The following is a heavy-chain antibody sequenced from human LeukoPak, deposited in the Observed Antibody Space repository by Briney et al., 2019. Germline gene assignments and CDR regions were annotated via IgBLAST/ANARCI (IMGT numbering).Heavy chain of an antibody. D-gene: IGHD6-19*01. V-gene: IGHV4-39*01. Sequence: SETLSLTCTVSGGSISSSSYYWGWIRQPPGKGLEWIGSIYYSGSTYYNPSLKSRVTMSVDTSKNQFSLKLSSVTAADTAVYYCARRLQVAGDNSFDPWGQGTLVTVSS. CDR2: IYYSGST. CDR1: GGSISSSSYY. CDR3: ARRLQVAGDNSFDP. J-gene: IGHJ5*02.